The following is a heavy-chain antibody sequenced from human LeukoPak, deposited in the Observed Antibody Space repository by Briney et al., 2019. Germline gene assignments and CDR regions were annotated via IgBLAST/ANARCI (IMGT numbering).Heavy chain of an antibody. J-gene: IGHJ4*02. Sequence: KTSETLSLTCTVSGGSISSGGYYWSWIRQPPGKGLEWIGYIYHSGSTYYNPSLKSRVTISVDRSKNQFSLKLSSVTAADTAVYYCAKTAYCGGDCQYYFDYWGQGTLVTVSS. D-gene: IGHD2-21*01. V-gene: IGHV4-30-2*01. CDR2: IYHSGST. CDR1: GGSISSGGYY. CDR3: AKTAYCGGDCQYYFDY.